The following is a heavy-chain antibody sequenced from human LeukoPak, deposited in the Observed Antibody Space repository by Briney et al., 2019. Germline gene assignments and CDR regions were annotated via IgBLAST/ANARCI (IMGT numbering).Heavy chain of an antibody. V-gene: IGHV1-69*05. Sequence: SVKVSCKASGGTFISYAISWVRQAPGQGLEWMGGIIPIFGTANYAQKFQGRVTITTDESTSTAYMELSSLRSEDTAVYYCARSIAAAGTDGYWGQGTLVTVSS. CDR3: ARSIAAAGTDGY. D-gene: IGHD6-13*01. CDR2: IIPIFGTA. J-gene: IGHJ4*02. CDR1: GGTFISYA.